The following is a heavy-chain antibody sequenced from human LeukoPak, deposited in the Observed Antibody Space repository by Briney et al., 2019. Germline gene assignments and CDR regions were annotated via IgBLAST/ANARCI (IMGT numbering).Heavy chain of an antibody. CDR1: GFTFSSYS. D-gene: IGHD6-6*01. CDR2: ISSSSSYI. CDR3: AKGSLRSSGSVDY. J-gene: IGHJ4*02. V-gene: IGHV3-21*04. Sequence: PGGSLRLSCAASGFTFSSYSMNWVRQAPGKGLEWVSSISSSSSYIYYADSVKGRFTISRDNAKNSLYLQMNSLRAEDTALYYCAKGSLRSSGSVDYWGQGTLVTVSS.